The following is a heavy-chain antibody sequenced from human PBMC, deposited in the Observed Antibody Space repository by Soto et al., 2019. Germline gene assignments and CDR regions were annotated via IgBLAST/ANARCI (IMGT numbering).Heavy chain of an antibody. CDR2: INSDGSST. V-gene: IGHV3-74*01. J-gene: IGHJ4*02. CDR1: GFTFSRYW. D-gene: IGHD6-25*01. Sequence: EVQLVASGGGLVQPGGSLRLSCAASGFTFSRYWMHWVRQAPGKGLVWVSHINSDGSSTNYADSVKGRFNISRDNAKNTLYLQVNSLRAEDTAVYYCARDLPAAEDYWGQGTLVTVSS. CDR3: ARDLPAAEDY.